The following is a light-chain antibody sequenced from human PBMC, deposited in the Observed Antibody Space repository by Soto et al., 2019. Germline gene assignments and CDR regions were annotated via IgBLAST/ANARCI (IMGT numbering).Light chain of an antibody. CDR2: KAS. CDR1: QRISAW. V-gene: IGKV1-5*03. CDR3: QQYNDYSWT. J-gene: IGKJ1*01. Sequence: IQVTQSPSTLSASVGDRVSINCRASQRISAWLAWYQQKPGKAPRLLIYKASTLEIGVPSRFSGSGSGTEFTLTISSLQPDDVATYYCQQYNDYSWTFGQGTKVDIK.